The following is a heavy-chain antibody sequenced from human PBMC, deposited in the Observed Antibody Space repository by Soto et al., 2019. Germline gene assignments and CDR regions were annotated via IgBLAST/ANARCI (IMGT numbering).Heavy chain of an antibody. Sequence: GGSLRLSCAASGSTFGNYAMTWVRQAPGRRPEWVAVIYTRGTTHYADFATGRFTFSRDNSKNTLYLQMDSLRPGDTAVYYCAKLWGYYFESWGPGTLVTVSS. CDR1: GSTFGNYA. J-gene: IGHJ4*02. V-gene: IGHV3-23*03. CDR3: AKLWGYYFES. D-gene: IGHD2-21*01. CDR2: IYTRGTT.